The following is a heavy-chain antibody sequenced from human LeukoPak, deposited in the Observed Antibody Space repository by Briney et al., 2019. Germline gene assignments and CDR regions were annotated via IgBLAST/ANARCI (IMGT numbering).Heavy chain of an antibody. J-gene: IGHJ4*02. V-gene: IGHV1-8*01. D-gene: IGHD5-18*01. CDR2: MNPNSGNT. CDR1: RYTFTSYD. CDR3: ARGESAMVFDY. Sequence: ASVKVSCKASRYTFTSYDIDWVRQATGQGLEWMGWMNPNSGNTGYAQKFQGRVTMTRNTSISTAYMELSSLRSEDTAVYYCARGESAMVFDYWGQGTLVTVSS.